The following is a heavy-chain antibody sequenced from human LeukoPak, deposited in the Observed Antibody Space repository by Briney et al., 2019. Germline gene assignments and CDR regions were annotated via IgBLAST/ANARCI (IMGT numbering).Heavy chain of an antibody. D-gene: IGHD3-9*01. CDR1: GFSFSTQR. J-gene: IGHJ4*02. V-gene: IGHV3-74*01. CDR3: AKGDTYYDLLTCFDF. CDR2: VNIDERIT. Sequence: PGGSLRLSCAASGFSFSTQRMHWVRQAPGKGLVWVSYVNIDERITGYADSVKGRFTISRDDSKNTLYLQMNSLRDEDTAVYYCAKGDTYYDLLTCFDFWGPGTLVTVSS.